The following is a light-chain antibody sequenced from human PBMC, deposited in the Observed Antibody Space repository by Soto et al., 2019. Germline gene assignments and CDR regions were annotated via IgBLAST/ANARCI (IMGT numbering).Light chain of an antibody. CDR1: SSDVGGYNF. Sequence: QSVLTHPASVSGSPGQSITISCTGTSSDVGGYNFVSWYQQHPGKAPKLMISDVSNRPSGVSNRFSGSKSGNTASLTISGLQAEDEADYYCSSYSTSTTPYVFGSGTKLTVL. J-gene: IGLJ1*01. CDR2: DVS. V-gene: IGLV2-14*03. CDR3: SSYSTSTTPYV.